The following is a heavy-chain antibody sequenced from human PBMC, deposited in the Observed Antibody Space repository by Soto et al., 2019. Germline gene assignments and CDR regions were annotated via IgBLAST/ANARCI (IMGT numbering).Heavy chain of an antibody. CDR1: GYTFSSFG. J-gene: IGHJ4*02. D-gene: IGHD2-15*01. Sequence: ASVEVSCKASGYTFSSFGINWVRQAPGQGLEWVGWVSVYNDDAKYAQNFQGRVTLTTDTSTSTTYMEVGSLRSDDTAVYYCARTCRSGGSCYHEYWGEGTLVTVSS. CDR2: VSVYNDDA. V-gene: IGHV1-18*01. CDR3: ARTCRSGGSCYHEY.